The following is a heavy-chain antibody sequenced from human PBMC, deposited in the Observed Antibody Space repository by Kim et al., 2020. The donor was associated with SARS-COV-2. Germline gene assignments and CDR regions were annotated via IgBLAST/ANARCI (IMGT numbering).Heavy chain of an antibody. V-gene: IGHV4-59*09. CDR3: ARGVPRDYYDSSGYRGIDY. D-gene: IGHD3-22*01. Sequence: RVTISVDTSKNQFSLKLSSVTAADTAVYYCARGVPRDYYDSSGYRGIDYWGQGTLVTVSS. J-gene: IGHJ4*02.